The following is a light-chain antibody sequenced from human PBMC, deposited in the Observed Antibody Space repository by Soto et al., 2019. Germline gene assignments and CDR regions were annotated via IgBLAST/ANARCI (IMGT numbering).Light chain of an antibody. Sequence: DIVLAQSPGTLSLSPGERATLSCRASQTVSSNYLAWYQQKFGQAPRLLIYGASSRATGIPDRFSGSGSGTDFTLTISRLEPEAFAVYYCQQYGSSPQTFGHGTRLDIK. V-gene: IGKV3-20*01. CDR3: QQYGSSPQT. CDR1: QTVSSNY. J-gene: IGKJ5*01. CDR2: GAS.